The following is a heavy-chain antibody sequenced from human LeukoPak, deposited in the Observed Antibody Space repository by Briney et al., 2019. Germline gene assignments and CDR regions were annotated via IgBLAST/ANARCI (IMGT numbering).Heavy chain of an antibody. CDR2: IIPILGIA. CDR1: GGTFSSYT. CDR3: AGDCSSTSCFSSDFDY. J-gene: IGHJ4*02. V-gene: IGHV1-69*02. D-gene: IGHD2-2*01. Sequence: SVKVSCKASGGTFSSYTISWVRQAPGQGLERMGRIIPILGIANYAQKFQGRVTITADKSTSTAYMELSSLRSEDTAVYYCAGDCSSTSCFSSDFDYWGQGTLVTVSS.